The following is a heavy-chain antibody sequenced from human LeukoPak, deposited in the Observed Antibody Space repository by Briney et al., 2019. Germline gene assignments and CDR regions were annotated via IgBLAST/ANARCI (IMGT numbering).Heavy chain of an antibody. CDR1: GYSFSSYG. Sequence: ASVKVSCKASGYSFSSYGISWVRQAPGQGLEWMGWISAYNGNTKYAQKLQGRVTMTTDTSTSTAYMELRSLRSDDTAVYYCARDESSGSYYFDYWGRGTLVTVSS. V-gene: IGHV1-18*01. CDR3: ARDESSGSYYFDY. D-gene: IGHD1-26*01. CDR2: ISAYNGNT. J-gene: IGHJ4*02.